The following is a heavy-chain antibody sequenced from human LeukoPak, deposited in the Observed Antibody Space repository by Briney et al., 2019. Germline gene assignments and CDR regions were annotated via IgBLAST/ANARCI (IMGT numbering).Heavy chain of an antibody. D-gene: IGHD6-19*01. Sequence: GASVKVSCKVSGYTFTSDYMHWVRQAPGQGLEWMGIINPSGGSTSYAQKFQGRVTMTRDTSTSTVYMELSSLRSEDTAVYYCARVAVAGRDDDYWGQGTLVTVSS. CDR2: INPSGGST. CDR1: GYTFTSDY. V-gene: IGHV1-46*01. J-gene: IGHJ4*02. CDR3: ARVAVAGRDDDY.